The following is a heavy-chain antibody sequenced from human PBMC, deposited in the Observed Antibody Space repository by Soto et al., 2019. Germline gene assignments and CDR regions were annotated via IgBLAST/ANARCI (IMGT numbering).Heavy chain of an antibody. V-gene: IGHV3-30*03. D-gene: IGHD3-10*01. CDR2: ISYDGSNK. CDR1: GFPFSSYG. J-gene: IGHJ4*02. Sequence: QVPLVESGGGVVQPGRSLRLSCAASGFPFSSYGMHWVREAPGKGLEWVAVISYDGSNKYYADSVKGRFTISRDNSASTLYLQMNSLRPEDTELYYCVGGQYYFDYRGQGTLVTVSP. CDR3: VGGQYYFDY.